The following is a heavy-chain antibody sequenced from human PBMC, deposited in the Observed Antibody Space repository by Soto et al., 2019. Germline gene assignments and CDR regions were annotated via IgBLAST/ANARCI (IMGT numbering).Heavy chain of an antibody. V-gene: IGHV4-39*01. D-gene: IGHD2-21*01. Sequence: SETLSLTCTVSGGGSISSSSYFWGWIRQPPGKGLEWIGSINHRGSVYYNPSLKSRVTISVDTSKNEYSVRLSSVTAADTAVYYCARRAVVAVTGSLDNWLDPWGQGSWVTVSS. CDR2: INHRGSV. J-gene: IGHJ5*02. CDR3: ARRAVVAVTGSLDNWLDP. CDR1: GGGSISSSSYF.